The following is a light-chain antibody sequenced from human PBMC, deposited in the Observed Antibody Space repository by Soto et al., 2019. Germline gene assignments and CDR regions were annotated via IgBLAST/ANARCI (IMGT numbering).Light chain of an antibody. CDR1: QGISSY. CDR2: AAS. J-gene: IGKJ4*01. V-gene: IGKV1-9*01. Sequence: DIQLTQSPSFLSASVGDRVTITCRASQGISSYLAWYQQKPGKAPKLLIYAASTLQSGVPSRFRGSGSGTEFTLTISSLQPEDFATYCCQQFYSYPLTFRGGTKVEIK. CDR3: QQFYSYPLT.